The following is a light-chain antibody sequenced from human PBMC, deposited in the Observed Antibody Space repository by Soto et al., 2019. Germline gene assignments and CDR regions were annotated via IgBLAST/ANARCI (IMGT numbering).Light chain of an antibody. V-gene: IGKV3-20*01. CDR2: GAS. Sequence: EIVLTQSPGTLSLSPGERATLSCRASQSVSSSSLAWYQQKPGQAPRLLISGASSRATGIPDRFSGSGSGTDFTLTISRLETEDFAVYYCQQYVISPITFGQGTRLEIK. CDR3: QQYVISPIT. J-gene: IGKJ5*01. CDR1: QSVSSSS.